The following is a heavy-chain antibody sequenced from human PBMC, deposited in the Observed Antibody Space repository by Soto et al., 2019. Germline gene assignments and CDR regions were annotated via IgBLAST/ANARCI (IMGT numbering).Heavy chain of an antibody. J-gene: IGHJ6*03. V-gene: IGHV3-21*01. CDR3: ARVGCSGGSCYETNYYYYYYMDV. CDR2: ISSSSSYI. CDR1: GFTFSSYS. Sequence: GGSLRLSCAASGFTFSSYSMNWVRQAPGKGLEWVSSISSSSSYIYYADSVKGRFTISRDNAKNSLYLQMNSLRAEDTAVYYCARVGCSGGSCYETNYYYYYYMDVWGKGTTVTVSS. D-gene: IGHD2-15*01.